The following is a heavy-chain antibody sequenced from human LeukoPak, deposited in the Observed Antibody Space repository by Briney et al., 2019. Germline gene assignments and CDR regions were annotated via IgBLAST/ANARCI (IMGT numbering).Heavy chain of an antibody. D-gene: IGHD3-22*01. CDR3: ASLLYHYYDSSGTNDY. CDR1: GGTFSSYA. CDR2: IIPILGIA. J-gene: IGHJ4*02. Sequence: SVKVSCKASGGTFSSYAISWVRQAPGQGLEWMGRIIPILGIANYAQKFQGRVTITADKSTSTAYMELSSLRSEDTAVYYCASLLYHYYDSSGTNDYWGQGTLVTVSS. V-gene: IGHV1-69*04.